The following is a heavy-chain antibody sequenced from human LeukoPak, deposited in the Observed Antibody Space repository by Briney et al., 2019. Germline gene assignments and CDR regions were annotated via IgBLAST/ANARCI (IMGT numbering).Heavy chain of an antibody. Sequence: GGSLRLSCAASGFNFNNYGVNWVRQAPGKGLVWVSRINSDGSDTTYADSVKGRFTISRDNAKNTVYLQMNSLRAEDTAVYYCARGTFGDFNWGPGTLVSVSS. V-gene: IGHV3-74*01. D-gene: IGHD4-17*01. CDR2: INSDGSDT. CDR3: ARGTFGDFN. J-gene: IGHJ4*02. CDR1: GFNFNNYG.